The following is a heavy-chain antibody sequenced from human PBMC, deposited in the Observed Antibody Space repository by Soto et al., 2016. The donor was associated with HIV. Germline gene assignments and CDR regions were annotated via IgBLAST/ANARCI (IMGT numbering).Heavy chain of an antibody. D-gene: IGHD6-13*01. J-gene: IGHJ6*03. Sequence: EVQLVESGGGLVQPGGSLRLSCAASGFTFSSYGVTWVRQAPGKGLEWVSFISSSSTTIYYADSVKGRFTISRDNAKNSLYLQMNSLRAEDTAVYYCARDRRQQLAPGVGYYYYYMGRRGDKGTTVTVSS. CDR3: ARDRRQQLAPGVGYYYYYMGRR. V-gene: IGHV3-48*01. CDR1: GFTFSSYG. CDR2: ISSSSTTI.